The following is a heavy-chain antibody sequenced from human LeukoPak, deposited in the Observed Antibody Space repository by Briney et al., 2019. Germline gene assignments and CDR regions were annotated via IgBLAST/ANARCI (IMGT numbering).Heavy chain of an antibody. CDR3: ARKGYCSSTSCRTRGYYYYMDV. CDR2: INHSGST. D-gene: IGHD2-2*01. Sequence: SETLSLTCAVYGGSFSGYYWSWIRQPPGKGLEWIGEINHSGSTNYNPSLKGRVTISVDTSKSQFSLKLSSVTAADTAVYYCARKGYCSSTSCRTRGYYYYMDVWGKGTTVTVSS. J-gene: IGHJ6*03. V-gene: IGHV4-34*01. CDR1: GGSFSGYY.